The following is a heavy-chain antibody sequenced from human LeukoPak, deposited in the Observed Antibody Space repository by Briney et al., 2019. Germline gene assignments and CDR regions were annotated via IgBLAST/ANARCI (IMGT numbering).Heavy chain of an antibody. D-gene: IGHD3-22*01. CDR1: GYSISSGYY. CDR2: IYHSGST. CDR3: AREPSGIGYYYNY. Sequence: SETLSLTCTVSGYSISSGYYWGWIRQPPGKGLEWIGSIYHSGSTYYNPSLKSRVTISVDTSKNQFSLKLSSVTAADTAVYYCAREPSGIGYYYNYWGQGTLVTVSS. V-gene: IGHV4-38-2*02. J-gene: IGHJ4*02.